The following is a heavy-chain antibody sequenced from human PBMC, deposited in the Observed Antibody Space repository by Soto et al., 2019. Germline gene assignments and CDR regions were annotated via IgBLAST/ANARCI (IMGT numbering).Heavy chain of an antibody. CDR1: GYTFKSYQ. CDR2: INISNGNT. Sequence: GASVKVSCKASGYTFKSYQIYWVRQAPGQRLECMGWINISNGNTEYSQNFQGRVTMTRDTSASTAYMELSSLRSEDTAVYYCARDTDLTLVTTLDYWGQGTPVIVSS. CDR3: ARDTDLTLVTTLDY. J-gene: IGHJ4*02. V-gene: IGHV1-3*04. D-gene: IGHD4-17*01.